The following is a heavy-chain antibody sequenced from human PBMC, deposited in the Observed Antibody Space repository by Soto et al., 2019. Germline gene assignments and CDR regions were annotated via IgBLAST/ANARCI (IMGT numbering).Heavy chain of an antibody. CDR1: GGSVSNSNYY. Sequence: SDTLSLTCTVSGGSVSNSNYYWGWIRQSPGKGLEWIGSVYYRGRSYSKSSVKSRVTISVDTSKNQFSLNLNSVTASDTAVYFCVSQRTSVLTQAYFDYWGPGALVTVSS. D-gene: IGHD2-8*01. CDR2: VYYRGRS. V-gene: IGHV4-39*01. J-gene: IGHJ4*02. CDR3: VSQRTSVLTQAYFDY.